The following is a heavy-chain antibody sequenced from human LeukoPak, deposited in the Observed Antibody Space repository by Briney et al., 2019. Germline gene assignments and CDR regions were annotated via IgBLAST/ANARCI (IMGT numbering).Heavy chain of an antibody. CDR1: GASISSGGDS. J-gene: IGHJ4*02. D-gene: IGHD3-10*01. Sequence: SETLSLTCGVSGASISSGGDSWSWIRQPPGKGLEWIGYIYHGGSTYYNPSLKSRVTISLDTPKNQFSLKLTSVTAADTAVYYCARDGGYGSGSALWGQGTLITVSS. CDR2: IYHGGST. V-gene: IGHV4-30-2*01. CDR3: ARDGGYGSGSAL.